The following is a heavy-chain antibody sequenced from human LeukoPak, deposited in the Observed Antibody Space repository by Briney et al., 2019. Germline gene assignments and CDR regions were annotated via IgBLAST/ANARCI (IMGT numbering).Heavy chain of an antibody. D-gene: IGHD3-10*01. J-gene: IGHJ4*02. CDR3: AKEAHYGSGSYGL. CDR2: SNAGNGNT. Sequence: ASVKVSCKASGYTFTSYAMHWVRQAPGQRLEWMGWSNAGNGNTKYSQEFQGRVTITRDTSASTAYMELSSLRAEDTALYYCAKEAHYGSGSYGLWGQGTLVTVSS. CDR1: GYTFTSYA. V-gene: IGHV1-3*02.